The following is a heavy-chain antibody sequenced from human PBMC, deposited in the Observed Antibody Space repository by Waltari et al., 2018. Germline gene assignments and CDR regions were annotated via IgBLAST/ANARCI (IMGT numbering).Heavy chain of an antibody. CDR1: GFTFSSYW. CDR3: ARDSFTPAMGATFSGYGY. D-gene: IGHD1-26*01. V-gene: IGHV3-7*01. CDR2: IKQDGSEE. Sequence: EVQLVESGGGLVQPGGSLRLSCAASGFTFSSYWMSWVRQAPGKGLEWVANIKQDGSEEYYVDSVKGRFTISRDNAKNSLYLQMNSLRAEDTAVYYCARDSFTPAMGATFSGYGYWGQGTLVTVSS. J-gene: IGHJ4*02.